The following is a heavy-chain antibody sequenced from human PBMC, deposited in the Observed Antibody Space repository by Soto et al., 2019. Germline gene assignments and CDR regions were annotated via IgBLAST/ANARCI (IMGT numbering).Heavy chain of an antibody. J-gene: IGHJ4*02. CDR3: ARDNRQQLIPFDY. V-gene: IGHV3-30-3*01. CDR2: ISYDGSNK. Sequence: GGSLRLSCAASGFTFSSYAMHWVRQAPGKGLEWVAVISYDGSNKYYADSVKGRFTISRDNSKNTLYLQMNSLRAEDTAVYYCARDNRQQLIPFDYWGQGTLVTVSS. CDR1: GFTFSSYA. D-gene: IGHD6-13*01.